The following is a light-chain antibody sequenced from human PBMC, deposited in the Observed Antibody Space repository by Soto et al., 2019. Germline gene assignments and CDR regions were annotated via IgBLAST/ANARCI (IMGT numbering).Light chain of an antibody. V-gene: IGKV3-15*01. CDR1: QSVSS. J-gene: IGKJ4*01. CDR3: QYYDNWRLS. CDR2: GAS. Sequence: EIVMTQSPATLSVSPGDRATLSCRASQSVSSIAWYQQKPGQPPRLLIYGASRRATNIPARFSGGGSVTEFTLTISTLQSEDFAVYYCQYYDNWRLSFGGGTTVEIK.